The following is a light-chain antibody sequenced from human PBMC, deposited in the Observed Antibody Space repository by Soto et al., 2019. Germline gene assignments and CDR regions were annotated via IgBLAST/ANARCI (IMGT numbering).Light chain of an antibody. CDR2: SAS. CDR3: QQSYSTPIT. CDR1: QSISTF. V-gene: IGKV1-39*01. J-gene: IGKJ4*01. Sequence: DIQMTQSASSLSASVGDRVTITCRASQSISTFVNWYQQKPGKAPKLLIYSASSLQSGVPSRFSGGGSGTDFTLTISSLQPEDFATYYCQQSYSTPITFGGGTKVDIK.